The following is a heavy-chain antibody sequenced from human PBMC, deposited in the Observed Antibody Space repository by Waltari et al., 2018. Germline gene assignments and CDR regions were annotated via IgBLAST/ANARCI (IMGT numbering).Heavy chain of an antibody. V-gene: IGHV4-34*01. CDR2: INHSGST. D-gene: IGHD2-15*01. Sequence: QVQLQQWGARLLKPSETLSLTCAVYGGSFSGSYWSWIRQPPGKGLEWIGEINHSGSTNYNPSLKSRVTISVDTSKNQFSLKLSSVSAADTAVYYCARVVVVAATYYYYYMDVWGKGTTVTVPS. CDR3: ARVVVVAATYYYYYMDV. J-gene: IGHJ6*03. CDR1: GGSFSGSY.